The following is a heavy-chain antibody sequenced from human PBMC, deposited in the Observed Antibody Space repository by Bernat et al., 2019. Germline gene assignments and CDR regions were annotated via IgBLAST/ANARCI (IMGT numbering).Heavy chain of an antibody. CDR2: IKQDGSEG. D-gene: IGHD6-13*01. CDR1: GFTLSSFW. J-gene: IGHJ4*02. V-gene: IGHV3-7*01. CDR3: TRSLATAV. Sequence: EVQLVESGGGLVQPGGSLRLSCAASGFTLSSFWMTWVRQAPGRGLEWVANIKQDGSEGNYVDSVKGRFTISRDNAENSLYLQMNSLRAEDTAVYYCTRSLATAVWGQGTLVTVSS.